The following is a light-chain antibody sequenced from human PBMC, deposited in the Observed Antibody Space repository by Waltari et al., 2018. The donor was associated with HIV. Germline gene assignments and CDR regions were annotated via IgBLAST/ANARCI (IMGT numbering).Light chain of an antibody. J-gene: IGLJ3*02. Sequence: SYELTQPPSVSVSPGQTARITCSGDALPKRYTYWYQQKSGQAPVLVIHEDNKRPSGIPERCSGLRSRTIGTLTIQGAQVGDEADYYCYSTDSSDNYGVFGGGTKLTVL. CDR2: EDN. CDR3: YSTDSSDNYGV. V-gene: IGLV3-10*01. CDR1: ALPKRY.